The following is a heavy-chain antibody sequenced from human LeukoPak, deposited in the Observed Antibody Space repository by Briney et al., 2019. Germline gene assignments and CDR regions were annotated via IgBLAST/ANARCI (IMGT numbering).Heavy chain of an antibody. CDR3: ATSPTIKGRFDS. D-gene: IGHD2-21*01. J-gene: IGHJ4*02. CDR1: GFTVSSCC. CDR2: FDSDGTST. Sequence: GGSLRLSCAVSGFTVSSCCMHWVRQAPGKELVWVSRFDSDGTSTSYADSVKGRFTISRDVAKNTLYLQMNSLRAEDTAVYYCATSPTIKGRFDSWRQGTLVTVSS. V-gene: IGHV3-74*01.